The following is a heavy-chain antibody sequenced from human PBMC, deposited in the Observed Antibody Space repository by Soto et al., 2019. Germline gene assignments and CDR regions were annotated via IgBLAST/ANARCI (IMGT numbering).Heavy chain of an antibody. J-gene: IGHJ4*02. Sequence: QVQLVQSGSEVKKPGASVKVSCKASGYPFSGYAIGWVRQAPGQGLEWMGWISAYNGNTNFAQKFQGRVTMTTDTSTSTAYMELRSLRSDDTAVYYCARPSTDYGYYGWSFPYWGQGTLVTVSS. CDR3: ARPSTDYGYYGWSFPY. V-gene: IGHV1-18*01. CDR2: ISAYNGNT. D-gene: IGHD4-17*01. CDR1: GYPFSGYA.